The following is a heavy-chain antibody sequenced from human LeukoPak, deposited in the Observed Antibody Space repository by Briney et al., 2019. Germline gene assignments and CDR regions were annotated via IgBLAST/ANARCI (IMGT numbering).Heavy chain of an antibody. CDR1: GFTFSSYW. CDR3: ARDFGTYYYGSGSPFDY. CDR2: IKQDGSEK. J-gene: IGHJ4*02. Sequence: GGPLRLSCAASGFTFSSYWMSWVRQAPGKGLEWVANIKQDGSEKYYVDSVKGRFTISRDNAKNSLYLQMNSLRAEDTAVYYCARDFGTYYYGSGSPFDYWGQGTLVTVSS. D-gene: IGHD3-10*01. V-gene: IGHV3-7*01.